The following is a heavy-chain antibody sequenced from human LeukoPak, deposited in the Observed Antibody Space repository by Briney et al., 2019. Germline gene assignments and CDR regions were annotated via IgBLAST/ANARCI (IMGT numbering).Heavy chain of an antibody. Sequence: ASVKVSCKVSGYIFTELSMHWVRQAPGKGLEWMGGFNPEDGETFYAQKFQGRVTMTEDTSTDTAYMELSSLSYDDTAVYYCATDASGDYLNHWGQGTLDTVSS. CDR2: FNPEDGET. CDR3: ATDASGDYLNH. CDR1: GYIFTELS. V-gene: IGHV1-24*01. J-gene: IGHJ4*02. D-gene: IGHD4-17*01.